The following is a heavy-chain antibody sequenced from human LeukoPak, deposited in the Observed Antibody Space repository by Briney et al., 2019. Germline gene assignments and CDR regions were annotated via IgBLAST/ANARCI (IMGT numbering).Heavy chain of an antibody. CDR1: GGSISSYY. Sequence: SSETLSLTCTVSGGSISSYYWSWIRQPPGKGLEWIGYIYYSGSTNYNPSLKSRVTISVDTSKNLFSLKLSSVTAADTAVYYCARGGYRSDYWGQGTLVTVSS. CDR2: IYYSGST. D-gene: IGHD5-12*01. CDR3: ARGGYRSDY. V-gene: IGHV4-59*01. J-gene: IGHJ4*02.